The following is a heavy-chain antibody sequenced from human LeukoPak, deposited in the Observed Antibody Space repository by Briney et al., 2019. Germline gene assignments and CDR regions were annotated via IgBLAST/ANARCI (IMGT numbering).Heavy chain of an antibody. D-gene: IGHD2-21*01. CDR1: GGSISSSSYY. J-gene: IGHJ6*02. CDR2: IYYIGST. V-gene: IGHV4-39*02. CDR3: ARDQRWGLDYYYGMDV. Sequence: SETLSLTCTVSGGSISSSSYYWGWIRQPPGKGLEWIGSIYYIGSTYYNPSLKSRVTISVDTSKNQFSLKLSSVTGADTAVYYCARDQRWGLDYYYGMDVWGQGTTVTVSS.